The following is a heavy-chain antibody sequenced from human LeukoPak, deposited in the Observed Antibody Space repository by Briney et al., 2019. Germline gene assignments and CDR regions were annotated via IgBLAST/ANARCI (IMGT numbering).Heavy chain of an antibody. D-gene: IGHD3-22*01. CDR3: ARERRTSRIITMIRKHDQKPSYYMDV. V-gene: IGHV1-2*02. CDR1: GYAFTAYY. CDR2: INPDSGGT. Sequence: GASVKVSCKASGYAFTAYYMHWVRQAPGQGLEWMGWINPDSGGTNYAQKFQGRVTMTRDTSISTAYMELSRLRSDDTAVYYCARERRTSRIITMIRKHDQKPSYYMDVWGKGTTVTISS. J-gene: IGHJ6*03.